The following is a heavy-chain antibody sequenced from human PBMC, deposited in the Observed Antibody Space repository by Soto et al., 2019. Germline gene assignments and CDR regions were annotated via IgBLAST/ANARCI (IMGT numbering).Heavy chain of an antibody. J-gene: IGHJ5*02. Sequence: ASVKVSCKACGYTFSGYYIHWVRQAPGQGLEWMGWINPNTGGTNYAQKFQGRVTLTRDTSISTAFMDLNSLRSDDTAVYYCARPGAGAAGIFAWFEPWGQGTLVTVSS. CDR1: GYTFSGYY. CDR3: ARPGAGAAGIFAWFEP. D-gene: IGHD6-13*01. V-gene: IGHV1-2*02. CDR2: INPNTGGT.